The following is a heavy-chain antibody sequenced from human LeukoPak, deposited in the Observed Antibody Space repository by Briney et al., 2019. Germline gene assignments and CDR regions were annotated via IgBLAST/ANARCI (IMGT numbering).Heavy chain of an antibody. CDR3: ARSYGSGSYVSAFDI. J-gene: IGHJ3*02. CDR2: IYSGGST. Sequence: GGSLRLSCAASGFTVSSNYMSWVRQAPGKGLEWVSVIYSGGSTYYADSVKGRFTISRDNSKNTLYLQMNSLRAEDTAVYYCARSYGSGSYVSAFDIWGQGTMVTVSS. CDR1: GFTVSSNY. D-gene: IGHD3-10*01. V-gene: IGHV3-66*01.